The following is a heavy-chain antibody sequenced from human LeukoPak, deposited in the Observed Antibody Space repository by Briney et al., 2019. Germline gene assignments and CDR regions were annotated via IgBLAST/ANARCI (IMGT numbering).Heavy chain of an antibody. CDR3: AKSGSSGYYLFDY. J-gene: IGHJ4*02. Sequence: GGSLRLSCAASGFTFSSYGMHWVRQAPGKGLEGVAVISYDGSNKYYADSVKGRYTISRDNSKNTLYLQMNSLRAEDTAVYYCAKSGSSGYYLFDYWGQGTLVTVSS. V-gene: IGHV3-30*18. CDR2: ISYDGSNK. CDR1: GFTFSSYG. D-gene: IGHD3-22*01.